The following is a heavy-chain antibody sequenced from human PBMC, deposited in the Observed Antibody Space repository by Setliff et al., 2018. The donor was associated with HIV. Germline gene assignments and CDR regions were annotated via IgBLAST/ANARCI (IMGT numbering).Heavy chain of an antibody. Sequence: SETLSLTCTVSGVSINTGSFYWNWIRQPAGKGLEWIGRIYTSGSTSYTPSLKSRVSISVDTSENQFSLKLNSVTATDTAMYYCARVAFYGPGSHDYFDHWGHGILVTVSS. CDR3: ARVAFYGPGSHDYFDH. D-gene: IGHD3-10*01. CDR1: GVSINTGSFY. J-gene: IGHJ4*01. V-gene: IGHV4-61*02. CDR2: IYTSGST.